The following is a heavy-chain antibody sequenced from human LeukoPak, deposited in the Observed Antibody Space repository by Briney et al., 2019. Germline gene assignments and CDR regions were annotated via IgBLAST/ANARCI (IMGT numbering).Heavy chain of an antibody. Sequence: GGSLRLSCAASGFTFTTYGMHWVRQAPGKGLEWVSYISSSGSTIYYAGSVKGRFTISRDNTKTSLYLQMNSLRAEDTAVYYCASGLDWLLGYYFDYWGQGTLVTVSS. D-gene: IGHD3-9*01. V-gene: IGHV3-48*04. J-gene: IGHJ4*02. CDR1: GFTFTTYG. CDR3: ASGLDWLLGYYFDY. CDR2: ISSSGSTI.